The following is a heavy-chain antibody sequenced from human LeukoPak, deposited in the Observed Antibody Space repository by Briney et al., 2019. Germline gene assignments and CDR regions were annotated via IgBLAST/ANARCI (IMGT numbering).Heavy chain of an antibody. V-gene: IGHV3-23*01. D-gene: IGHD6-19*01. CDR2: ISGSGGST. J-gene: IGHJ4*02. CDR3: AKRLYQGQQWLVPGFDY. Sequence: PGGSLRLSCAASGXTFSSYAVNWVRQAPGKGLEWVSAISGSGGSTRYADSVRGRFTISRDNSMNTLSLQMNTLRAEDTAVYYCAKRLYQGQQWLVPGFDYWGQGTLVTVSS. CDR1: GXTFSSYA.